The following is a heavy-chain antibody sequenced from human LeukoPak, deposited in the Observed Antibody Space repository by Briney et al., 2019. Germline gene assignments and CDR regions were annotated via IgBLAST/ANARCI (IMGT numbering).Heavy chain of an antibody. J-gene: IGHJ4*02. D-gene: IGHD3-22*01. CDR2: IYYSGST. Sequence: SQTLSLTCTVSGGSISSGGYYWSWIRQPPGKGPEWIWYIYYSGSTYYNPSLKRRVTISVDTSKNQFSLKLSSVTAADTAVYYCARSTYYYDSSGHSLDYWGQGTLVTVSS. V-gene: IGHV4-30-4*08. CDR3: ARSTYYYDSSGHSLDY. CDR1: GGSISSGGYY.